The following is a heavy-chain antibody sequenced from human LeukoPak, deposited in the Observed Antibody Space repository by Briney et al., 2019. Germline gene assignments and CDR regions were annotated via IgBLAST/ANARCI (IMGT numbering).Heavy chain of an antibody. CDR2: INPYSGDT. V-gene: IGHV1-2*02. D-gene: IGHD3-22*01. Sequence: GASVKVSCKASGYSFTGYYIHWLRQAPGQGLEWMGWINPYSGDTNYARKFQGRVTMTRDTSISTAYMELSGLTSDDTSVYYCFSDDSSGNLDTWGQGTLVTVSS. CDR1: GYSFTGYY. J-gene: IGHJ5*02. CDR3: FSDDSSGNLDT.